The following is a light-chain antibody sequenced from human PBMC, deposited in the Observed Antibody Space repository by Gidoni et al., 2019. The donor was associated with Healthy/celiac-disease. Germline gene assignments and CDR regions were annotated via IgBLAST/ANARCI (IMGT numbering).Light chain of an antibody. V-gene: IGKV4-1*01. CDR2: CAS. Sequence: IVISPSPDSLALSLGERATITCKASLSVLYSSNNKNYLAWYQQKPGKAPKLLIYCASTRECGVPARFSGSGSGTDFTLTISSLQAEDVAAYYCQQYYSTPRTFGGGTKVEIK. CDR3: QQYYSTPRT. CDR1: LSVLYSSNNKNY. J-gene: IGKJ4*01.